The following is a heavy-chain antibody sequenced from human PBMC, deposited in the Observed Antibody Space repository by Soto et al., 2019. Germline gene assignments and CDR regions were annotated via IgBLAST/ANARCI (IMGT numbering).Heavy chain of an antibody. CDR3: ARAWGGAMIVVVIKAHDAFDI. D-gene: IGHD3-22*01. CDR1: GGSISSGGYY. Sequence: PSETLSLTCTVSGGSISSGGYYWSWIRQHPGKGLEWIGYIYYSGSTYYNPSLKSRVTISVDTSKNQFSLKLSSVTAADTAVYYCARAWGGAMIVVVIKAHDAFDIWGQGTMVTVSS. V-gene: IGHV4-31*03. J-gene: IGHJ3*02. CDR2: IYYSGST.